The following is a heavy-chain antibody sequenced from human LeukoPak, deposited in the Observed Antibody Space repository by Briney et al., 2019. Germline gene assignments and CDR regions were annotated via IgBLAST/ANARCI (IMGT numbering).Heavy chain of an antibody. V-gene: IGHV3-9*01. Sequence: PGGSLRLSCAASGFTFDDYAMHWVRQAPGKGLEWVSGISWNSGSIGYADSVKGRFTISRDNAKNSLYLQMNSLRAEDTALYYCAKDGNPHSSGWTSPGYWGQGTLVTVSS. CDR3: AKDGNPHSSGWTSPGY. CDR2: ISWNSGSI. D-gene: IGHD6-19*01. J-gene: IGHJ4*02. CDR1: GFTFDDYA.